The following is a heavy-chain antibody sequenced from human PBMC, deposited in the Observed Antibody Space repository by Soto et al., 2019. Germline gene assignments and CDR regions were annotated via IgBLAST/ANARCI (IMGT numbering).Heavy chain of an antibody. J-gene: IGHJ6*03. CDR3: ATGVLRDSSSSKSYYYYMDV. CDR2: FDPEDGET. V-gene: IGHV1-24*01. Sequence: ASVKVSCKVSGYTLTELSMHWVRQAPGKGLEWMGGFDPEDGETIYAQKFQGRVTMTEDTSTDTAYMELSSLRSEDTAVYYCATGVLRDSSSSKSYYYYMDVWGKGTTVTVSS. D-gene: IGHD6-6*01. CDR1: GYTLTELS.